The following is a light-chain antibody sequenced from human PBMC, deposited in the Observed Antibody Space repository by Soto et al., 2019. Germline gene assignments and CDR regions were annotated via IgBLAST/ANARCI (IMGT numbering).Light chain of an antibody. V-gene: IGLV1-44*01. CDR1: SSNIGSNT. CDR3: AAWDDSLSGYV. CDR2: SNN. Sequence: QSALTQPPSASGTPGQRVTISCSGSSSNIGSNTVNWYQQLPGTTPKLLIYSNNQRPSVVPDRFSGSKSGTSASLAISGLQSVYEADYYCAAWDDSLSGYVFGTGTKVTVL. J-gene: IGLJ1*01.